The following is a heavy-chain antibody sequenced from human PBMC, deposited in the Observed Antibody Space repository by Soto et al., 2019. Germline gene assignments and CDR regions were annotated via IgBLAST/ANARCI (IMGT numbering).Heavy chain of an antibody. CDR1: GGTFGSFA. Sequence: GPSVKVYCKTSGGTFGSFAINWVRPAPGQGPEWMGDIVPGFTTPNYAQKFQGRVTITADESTSTVYMQLSSLGSDDTAVYYCARGGFSSSWRFDYWGQGTLVTVSS. V-gene: IGHV1-69*13. D-gene: IGHD6-6*01. CDR3: ARGGFSSSWRFDY. J-gene: IGHJ4*02. CDR2: IVPGFTTP.